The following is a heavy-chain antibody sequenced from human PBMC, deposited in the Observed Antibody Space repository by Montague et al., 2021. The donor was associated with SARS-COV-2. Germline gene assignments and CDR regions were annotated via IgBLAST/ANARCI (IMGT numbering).Heavy chain of an antibody. J-gene: IGHJ6*02. CDR3: AGDQNCSGGSCYSNYYYYGMDV. V-gene: IGHV3-74*01. D-gene: IGHD2-15*01. CDR2: INSDGSST. Sequence: SLRLSCAASGFTFSSYWMHWVRQAPGKGLVWVSRINSDGSSTSYADSVKGRFTISRDNAKNTLYLQMSSLRAEDTAVYYCAGDQNCSGGSCYSNYYYYGMDVWGQGTTVTVSS. CDR1: GFTFSSYW.